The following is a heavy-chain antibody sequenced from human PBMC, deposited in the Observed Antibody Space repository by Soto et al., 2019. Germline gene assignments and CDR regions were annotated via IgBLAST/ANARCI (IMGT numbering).Heavy chain of an antibody. CDR1: GYTFTSYY. CDR3: ARDGPSGSYNLDY. J-gene: IGHJ4*02. Sequence: QVQLVQSGPEVKKPGASVKVSCKASGYTFTSYYMHWVRQAPGQGPEWMGIFNPSGGSTTYAQKFQGRVTMTGDTSTSTVYMKLSSLRSEDTAVYYCARDGPSGSYNLDYWGQGTLVTVSS. D-gene: IGHD1-26*01. V-gene: IGHV1-46*01. CDR2: FNPSGGST.